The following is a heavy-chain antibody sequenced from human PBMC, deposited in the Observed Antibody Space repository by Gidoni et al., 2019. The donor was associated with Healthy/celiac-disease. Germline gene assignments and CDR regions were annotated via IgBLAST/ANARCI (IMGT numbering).Heavy chain of an antibody. J-gene: IGHJ4*02. V-gene: IGHV4-34*01. CDR1: GGSFSGYY. D-gene: IGHD6-13*01. CDR2: INHSGST. CDR3: ARGPQQQLVYYFDY. Sequence: QVQLQQWGAGLLTPSETLSLTCAVYGGSFSGYYWSWIRQPPGKGLEWIGEINHSGSTNYNPSLKSRVTISVDTSKNQFSLKLSSVTAADTAVYYCARGPQQQLVYYFDYWGQGTLVTVSS.